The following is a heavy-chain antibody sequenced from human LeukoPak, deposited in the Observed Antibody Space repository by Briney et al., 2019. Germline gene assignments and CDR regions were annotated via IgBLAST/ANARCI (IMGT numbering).Heavy chain of an antibody. CDR3: ARDRNYDSSGYYRPHDAFDI. CDR1: GFTFDDYA. J-gene: IGHJ3*02. CDR2: ISGDGGST. Sequence: PGGSLRLSCAASGFTFDDYAMHWVRQAPGKGLEWVSLISGDGGSTYYADSVKGRFTISRDNSKNSLYLQMNSLRTEDTALYYCARDRNYDSSGYYRPHDAFDIWGQGTMVTVSS. D-gene: IGHD3-22*01. V-gene: IGHV3-43*02.